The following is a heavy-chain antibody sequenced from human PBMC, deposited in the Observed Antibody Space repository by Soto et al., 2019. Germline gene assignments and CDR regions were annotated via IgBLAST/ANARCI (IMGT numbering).Heavy chain of an antibody. Sequence: PSETLSLTCTVSGDSISSFYWTWIRQPPGKGLEWVGYIFSSGSTNYNPSLKSRVTISVDTSENQFSLKLTSVTAADTAVYYCAGVGYCSSTPCWTIGYADYWGQGTPVTVSS. V-gene: IGHV4-59*01. CDR1: GDSISSFY. J-gene: IGHJ4*02. CDR3: AGVGYCSSTPCWTIGYADY. CDR2: IFSSGST. D-gene: IGHD2-2*01.